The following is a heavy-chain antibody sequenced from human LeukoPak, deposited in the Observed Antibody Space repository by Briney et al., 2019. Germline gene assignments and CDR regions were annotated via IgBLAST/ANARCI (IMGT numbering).Heavy chain of an antibody. CDR2: ISGSGGST. Sequence: PGGSLRLSCAASGFTFSSYAMSWVRQAPGKGLEWVSAISGSGGSTYYADSVKGRFTISRDNSKNTLYLQMNSLRAEDTAVYYCANQGSYYDSSGYSDYWGQGTLVTVSS. CDR3: ANQGSYYDSSGYSDY. D-gene: IGHD3-22*01. J-gene: IGHJ4*02. V-gene: IGHV3-23*01. CDR1: GFTFSSYA.